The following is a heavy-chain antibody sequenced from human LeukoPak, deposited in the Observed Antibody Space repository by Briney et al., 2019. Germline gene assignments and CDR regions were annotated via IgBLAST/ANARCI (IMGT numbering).Heavy chain of an antibody. D-gene: IGHD4-17*01. CDR1: GFTFSSYG. CDR3: AKEIWPTVTTPGHTHFDY. J-gene: IGHJ4*02. Sequence: GGSLRLSCAAPGFTFSSYGMHWVRQAPGKGLEWVAFIRYDGSNKYYADSVKGRFTISRDNSKNTLYLRMNSLRAEDTAVYYCAKEIWPTVTTPGHTHFDYWGQGTLVTVSS. CDR2: IRYDGSNK. V-gene: IGHV3-30*02.